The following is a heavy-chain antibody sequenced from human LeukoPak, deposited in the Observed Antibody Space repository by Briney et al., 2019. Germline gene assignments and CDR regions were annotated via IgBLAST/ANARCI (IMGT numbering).Heavy chain of an antibody. CDR3: VRSLTATWNFDL. Sequence: SETLSLTCTVSGVSISSAPYYWGWIRQPPGKGLDWVGRIHYSGSAYYNPSLKSRVTVCVDTSKNQFPLQVNSVPAADTAVYYCVRSLTATWNFDLWGRGTLVTVSS. J-gene: IGHJ2*01. D-gene: IGHD5-18*01. CDR1: GVSISSAPYY. V-gene: IGHV4-39*01. CDR2: IHYSGSA.